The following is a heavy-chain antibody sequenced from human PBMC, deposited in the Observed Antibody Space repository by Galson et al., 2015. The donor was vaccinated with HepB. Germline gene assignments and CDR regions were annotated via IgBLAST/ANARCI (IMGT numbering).Heavy chain of an antibody. CDR3: ARGSYYYGSGKIPGD. CDR2: ISNSSSYI. D-gene: IGHD3-10*01. Sequence: SLRLSCAASGFTFSSYSMNWVRQAPGKGLEWVSSISNSSSYIYYADSVKGRFTISRDNAKNSLYLQMNSLRAEDTAVYYCARGSYYYGSGKIPGDWGQGTLVTVSS. J-gene: IGHJ4*02. CDR1: GFTFSSYS. V-gene: IGHV3-21*01.